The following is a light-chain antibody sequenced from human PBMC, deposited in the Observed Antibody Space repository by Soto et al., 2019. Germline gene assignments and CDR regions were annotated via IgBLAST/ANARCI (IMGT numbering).Light chain of an antibody. CDR2: GAS. V-gene: IGKV3-15*01. Sequence: EIMMTQSPATLSVSPGERASLSCRASQSVSSNLAWYQQKPGQAPRLLIYGASTRATGIPARFSGSGSGTEFTLTISSLQSEDVAVYYCQQYNNWNTFGQGTKLEIK. J-gene: IGKJ2*01. CDR1: QSVSSN. CDR3: QQYNNWNT.